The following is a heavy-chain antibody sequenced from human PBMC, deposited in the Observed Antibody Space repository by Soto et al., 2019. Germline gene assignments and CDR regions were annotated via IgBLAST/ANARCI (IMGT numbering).Heavy chain of an antibody. CDR1: GGSINRSHNF. J-gene: IGHJ4*02. Sequence: SETPSLACTVTGGSINRSHNFWGWIRQPPGKGLELIGSIFYSGTTYNNPSLNSRVTLSVDTSKNQFSLKLNSVTAADTAVYYCARYYGDYKNYFDYWGQGTLVTVSS. D-gene: IGHD4-17*01. CDR3: ARYYGDYKNYFDY. V-gene: IGHV4-39*05. CDR2: IFYSGTT.